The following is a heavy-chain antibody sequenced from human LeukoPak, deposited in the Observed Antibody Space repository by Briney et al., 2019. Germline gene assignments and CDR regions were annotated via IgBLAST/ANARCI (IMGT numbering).Heavy chain of an antibody. Sequence: ASVKVSCKASSYTFTSYGINWVRQAPGQGLEWMGCISAYNGNTNYAQKLQGRVTMTTDTSTSTAYMELRSLRSDDTAVYYCARDYGSGSYSVYFDYWGQGTLVTVSS. J-gene: IGHJ4*02. CDR3: ARDYGSGSYSVYFDY. CDR2: ISAYNGNT. D-gene: IGHD3-10*01. CDR1: SYTFTSYG. V-gene: IGHV1-18*01.